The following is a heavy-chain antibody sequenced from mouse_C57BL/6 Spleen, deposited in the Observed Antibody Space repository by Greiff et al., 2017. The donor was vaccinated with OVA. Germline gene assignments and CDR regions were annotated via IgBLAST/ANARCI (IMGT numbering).Heavy chain of an antibody. CDR2: IYPGDGDT. CDR3: ARDWRYYLDY. J-gene: IGHJ2*01. D-gene: IGHD4-1*01. CDR1: GYAFSSSW. V-gene: IGHV1-82*01. Sequence: VQLQQSGPELVKPGASVKISCKASGYAFSSSWMNWVKQRPGKGLEWIGRIYPGDGDTNYNGKFKGKATLTADKSSSTAYKQRSSLTSEDAAVYFCARDWRYYLDYWGQGTTLTVSS.